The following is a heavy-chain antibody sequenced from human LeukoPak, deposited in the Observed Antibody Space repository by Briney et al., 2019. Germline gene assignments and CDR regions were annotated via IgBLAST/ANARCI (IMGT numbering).Heavy chain of an antibody. J-gene: IGHJ4*02. CDR1: GYTFTSCD. V-gene: IGHV1-8*01. Sequence: ASVKVSCKASGYTFTSCDITWVRQATGQGLEWMGWMNPNSGNTGYAQKFQGRVTMTRNTSISTAYMELSSLRSEDTAVYYCASAPAAGTDFFDYWGQGTLVTVSS. D-gene: IGHD6-13*01. CDR2: MNPNSGNT. CDR3: ASAPAAGTDFFDY.